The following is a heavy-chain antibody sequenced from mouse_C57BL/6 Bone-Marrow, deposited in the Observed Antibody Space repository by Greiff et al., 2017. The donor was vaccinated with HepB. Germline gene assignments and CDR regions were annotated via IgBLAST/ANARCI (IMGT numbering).Heavy chain of an antibody. Sequence: EVKLVESGGGLVQSGRSLRLSCATSGFTFSDFYMEWVRQAPGKGLEWIAASRNKANDYTTEYSASVKGRFIVSRDTSQSILYLQMNALRAEDTAIYYCARGELDYWGQGTSVTVSS. CDR2: SRNKANDYTT. CDR3: ARGELDY. J-gene: IGHJ4*01. V-gene: IGHV7-1*01. CDR1: GFTFSDFY.